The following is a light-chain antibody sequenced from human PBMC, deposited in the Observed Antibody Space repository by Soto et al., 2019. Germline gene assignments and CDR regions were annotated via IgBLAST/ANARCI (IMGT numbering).Light chain of an antibody. J-gene: IGLJ3*02. Sequence: QSALTQPASVSGSPGQSITISCTGTSSDVGGFNYVSWYQQYPGKAPKLLIYDVTNRPSGVSNRFSGSKSGNTASLTISGLQAEDEADYYCSSFTSINTVVFGGGTKVTV. CDR1: SSDVGGFNY. CDR2: DVT. V-gene: IGLV2-14*01. CDR3: SSFTSINTVV.